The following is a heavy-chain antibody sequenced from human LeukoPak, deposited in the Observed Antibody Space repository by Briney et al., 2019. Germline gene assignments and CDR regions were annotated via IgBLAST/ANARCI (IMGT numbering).Heavy chain of an antibody. V-gene: IGHV6-1*01. D-gene: IGHD3-22*01. CDR3: VRGDYYYDSSGGFDY. J-gene: IGHJ4*02. CDR1: GDSVSSNSAA. Sequence: SQTLSLTCAISGDSVSSNSAAWNWIRQSPSRGLEWLGRTYYRSKWYNDYAVSVKSRITINPDTSKNQFSLQLNSVTPEDTAVYYCVRGDYYYDSSGGFDYWGQGTLVTVSS. CDR2: TYYRSKWYN.